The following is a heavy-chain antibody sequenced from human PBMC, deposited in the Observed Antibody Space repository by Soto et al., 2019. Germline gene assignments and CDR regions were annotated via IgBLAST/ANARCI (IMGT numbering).Heavy chain of an antibody. D-gene: IGHD2-15*01. V-gene: IGHV1-69*02. CDR1: GGTFSSYT. Sequence: SVKVSCKASGGTFSSYTISWVRQAPGQGLEWMGRIIPILGIANYAQKFQGRVTITADKSTGTAYMELSSLRSEDTAVYYCASGYCSGGSCYSAGYYYYMDVRGKGITVTVFS. J-gene: IGHJ6*03. CDR3: ASGYCSGGSCYSAGYYYYMDV. CDR2: IIPILGIA.